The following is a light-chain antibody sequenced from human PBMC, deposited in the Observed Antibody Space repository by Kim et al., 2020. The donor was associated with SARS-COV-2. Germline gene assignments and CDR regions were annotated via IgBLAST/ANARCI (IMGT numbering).Light chain of an antibody. V-gene: IGKV3-11*01. CDR2: DAF. J-gene: IGKJ1*01. CDR3: QQRSNWQWT. CDR1: QSIGDH. Sequence: SLSPGERPPLPRRERQSIGDHFAWYQQKPAQPPRLLLYDAFNSDTDIPPRFSGSVSGTDFTLTIGSLEPEDCAVYYCQQRSNWQWTFGQGTKLEI.